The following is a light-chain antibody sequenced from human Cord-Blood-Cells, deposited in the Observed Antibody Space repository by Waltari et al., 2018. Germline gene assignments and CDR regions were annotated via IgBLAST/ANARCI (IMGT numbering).Light chain of an antibody. J-gene: IGLJ1*01. CDR3: SSYTSSSTHV. CDR1: ISDVGGYNY. CDR2: ESS. V-gene: IGLV2-14*01. Sequence: QSALTQPASVSGSPGQSITISCTGTISDVGGYNYVSRYQQHPGKAPKLMIYESSKRTPGVATRYSGSKPGNTASLIISGLQAEDEGEYYCSSYTSSSTHVFGTGTKVTVL.